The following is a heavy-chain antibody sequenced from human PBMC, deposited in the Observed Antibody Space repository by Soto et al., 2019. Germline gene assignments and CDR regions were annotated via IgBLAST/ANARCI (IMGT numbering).Heavy chain of an antibody. CDR1: GFTFSSYA. CDR3: AKDSPYSSSWYYIDY. V-gene: IGHV3-23*01. D-gene: IGHD6-13*01. CDR2: ISGSGGST. J-gene: IGHJ4*02. Sequence: GGSLRLSCAASGFTFSSYAMSWVHQAPGKGLEWVSAISGSGGSTYYADSVKGRFTISRDNSKNTLYLQMNSLRAEDTAVYYCAKDSPYSSSWYYIDYWGQGTLVTVSS.